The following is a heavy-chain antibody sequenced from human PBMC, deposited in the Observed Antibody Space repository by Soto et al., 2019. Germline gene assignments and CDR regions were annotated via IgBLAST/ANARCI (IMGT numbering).Heavy chain of an antibody. CDR3: ARDAFVAVAGRGMHHAFDI. CDR2: IYYSGST. V-gene: IGHV4-31*03. Sequence: SETLSLTCTVSGGSISSGGYYWSWIRQHPGKGLEWIGYIYYSGSTYYNPSLKSRVTISVDTSKNQFSLKLSSVTAADTAVYYCARDAFVAVAGRGMHHAFDIWGQGTMVTVSS. CDR1: GGSISSGGYY. J-gene: IGHJ3*02. D-gene: IGHD6-19*01.